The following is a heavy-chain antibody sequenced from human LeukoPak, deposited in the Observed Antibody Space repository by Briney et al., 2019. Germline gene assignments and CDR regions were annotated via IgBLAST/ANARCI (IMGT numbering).Heavy chain of an antibody. CDR2: ISSSGSTI. CDR3: ATPSTVTTGWFDP. D-gene: IGHD4-17*01. J-gene: IGHJ5*02. V-gene: IGHV3-11*01. Sequence: GGSLRLSCAASGFTFSDYYMSWIRQAPGKGLEWVSYISSSGSTIYYADSVKGRFTISRDNAKNSLYLQMNSLRAEDTAVYYCATPSTVTTGWFDPWGQGTLVTVSS. CDR1: GFTFSDYY.